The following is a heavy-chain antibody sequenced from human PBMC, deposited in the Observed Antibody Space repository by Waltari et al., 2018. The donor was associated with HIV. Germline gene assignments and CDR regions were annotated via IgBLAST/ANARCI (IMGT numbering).Heavy chain of an antibody. J-gene: IGHJ5*02. CDR3: ARDYYDSSGYYYGYSP. CDR1: GGSIRSYY. CDR2: IYYSGST. Sequence: QVQLQESGPGLVKPSETLSLTCTVSGGSIRSYYWSWIRQPPGKGLEWIGYIYYSGSTNYNPSLKSRVTISVDTSKNQFSLKLSSVTAADTAVYYCARDYYDSSGYYYGYSPWGQGTLVTVSS. V-gene: IGHV4-59*01. D-gene: IGHD3-22*01.